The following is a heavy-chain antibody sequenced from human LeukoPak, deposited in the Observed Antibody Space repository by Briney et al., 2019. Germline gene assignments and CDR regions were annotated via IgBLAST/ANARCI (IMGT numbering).Heavy chain of an antibody. D-gene: IGHD3-10*01. CDR1: GGSFSGYY. CDR2: INHCGST. J-gene: IGHJ4*02. Sequence: SETLSLTCAVYGGSFSGYYWSWIRQPPGKGLERIGEINHCGSTNYNPSHKSRVTISVDTSKNQFSLKLSSVTAADTAVYYCARKMVRGVIISPPVYWGQGTLVTVSS. CDR3: ARKMVRGVIISPPVY. V-gene: IGHV4-34*01.